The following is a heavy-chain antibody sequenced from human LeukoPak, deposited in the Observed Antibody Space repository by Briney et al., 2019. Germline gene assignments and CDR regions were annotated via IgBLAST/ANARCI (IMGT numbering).Heavy chain of an antibody. CDR2: ISISGSTI. V-gene: IGHV3-48*03. CDR3: ARKTGTMSFDY. J-gene: IGHJ4*02. CDR1: GFIFDDYG. D-gene: IGHD1-7*01. Sequence: GGSLRLSCAASGFIFDDYGMSWVRQAPGKGLQWVSYISISGSTIYYADSVKGRFTISRDNAKNSLYLQMNSLRVEDTAVYYCARKTGTMSFDYWGQGTLVTVSS.